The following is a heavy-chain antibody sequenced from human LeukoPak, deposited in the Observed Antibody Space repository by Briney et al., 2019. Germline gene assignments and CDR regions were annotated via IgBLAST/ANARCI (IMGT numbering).Heavy chain of an antibody. CDR2: IWYDGSNK. Sequence: GGSLRLSCAASGFTFSSYGMHWVRQAPGKGLEWVAVIWYDGSNKYYEDSVKGRFTISRDNSKNTLYLQMNSLRAEDTAVYYCARVRAAYCGGDCYSGAFDIWGQGTMVTVSS. D-gene: IGHD2-21*02. V-gene: IGHV3-33*01. CDR1: GFTFSSYG. J-gene: IGHJ3*02. CDR3: ARVRAAYCGGDCYSGAFDI.